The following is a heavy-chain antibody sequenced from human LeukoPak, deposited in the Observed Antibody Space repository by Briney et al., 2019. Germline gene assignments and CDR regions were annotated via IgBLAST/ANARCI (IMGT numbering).Heavy chain of an antibody. CDR3: TTGSYYYDSSGSPPGDY. CDR2: IKSKTDGGTT. J-gene: IGHJ4*02. V-gene: IGHV3-15*01. CDR1: GFTFGNAW. D-gene: IGHD3-22*01. Sequence: PGGSLRLSCAASGFTFGNAWMSWVRQAPGKGLEWVGRIKSKTDGGTTDYAAPVKGRFTISRDDSKNTLYLQMNSLKTEDTAVYYCTTGSYYYDSSGSPPGDYWGQGTLVTVSS.